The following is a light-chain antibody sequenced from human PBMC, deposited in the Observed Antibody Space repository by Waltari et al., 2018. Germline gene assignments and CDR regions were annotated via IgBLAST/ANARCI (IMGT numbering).Light chain of an antibody. V-gene: IGKV1-39*01. CDR3: QKSYTTPSLT. Sequence: DIQMTQSPSSLSASVGDTLTVTCRGSQSIRAYLNWYQQKPGKASKLLIYAASSLQRGVPSRFRGSVSGTEFTLTISSLQPEDFATYYCQKSYTTPSLTFGGGTKVEMK. J-gene: IGKJ4*01. CDR1: QSIRAY. CDR2: AAS.